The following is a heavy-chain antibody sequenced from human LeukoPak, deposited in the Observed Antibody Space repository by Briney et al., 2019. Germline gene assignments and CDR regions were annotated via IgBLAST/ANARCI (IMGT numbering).Heavy chain of an antibody. CDR1: GYSISSGYY. J-gene: IGHJ4*02. D-gene: IGHD2-8*02. Sequence: SETLSLTCTVYGYSISSGYYWGWIRQPPGKGLEWIGSIYHSGSTYYNPSLKSRVTISVDTSKNQFSLKLSSVTAADTAVYYCARATGAAAAGDFDYWGQGTLVTVSS. CDR3: ARATGAAAAGDFDY. CDR2: IYHSGST. V-gene: IGHV4-38-2*02.